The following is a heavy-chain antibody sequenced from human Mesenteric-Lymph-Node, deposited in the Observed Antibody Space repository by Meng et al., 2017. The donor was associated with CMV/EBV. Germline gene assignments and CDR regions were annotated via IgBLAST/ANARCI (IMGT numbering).Heavy chain of an antibody. V-gene: IGHV1-8*02. CDR2: MNPNSGNT. Sequence: QQQLVQSGAGVKKPGASVKVSCKASGYTFTSFDINWVRQATGQGPEWMGWMNPNSGNTGYVQKFQGRVTLTRDTSISTAYMELSSLRSEDTAVYYCARGPSYSSGFPDCWGQGTLVTVSS. J-gene: IGHJ4*02. CDR3: ARGPSYSSGFPDC. D-gene: IGHD6-19*01. CDR1: GYTFTSFD.